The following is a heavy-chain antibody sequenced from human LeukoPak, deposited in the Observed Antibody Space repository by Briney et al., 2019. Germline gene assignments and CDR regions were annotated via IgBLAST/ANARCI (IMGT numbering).Heavy chain of an antibody. D-gene: IGHD5-12*01. Sequence: PSETPSLTCTVSGGSISSYYWSWIRQPPGKGLEWIGYIYYSGSTNYNPPLKSRVTISVDTSKNQFSLKLSSVTAADTAVYYCARGGVATICDYWGQGTLVTVSS. J-gene: IGHJ4*02. V-gene: IGHV4-59*01. CDR1: GGSISSYY. CDR3: ARGGVATICDY. CDR2: IYYSGST.